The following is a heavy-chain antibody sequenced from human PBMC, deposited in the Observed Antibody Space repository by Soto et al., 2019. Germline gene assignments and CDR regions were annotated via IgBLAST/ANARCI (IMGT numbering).Heavy chain of an antibody. V-gene: IGHV3-33*01. J-gene: IGHJ4*02. Sequence: QVQLVESGGGVVQPGRSLRLSCAASGFTFSSYGMHWVRQAPGKGLEWVAVIWYDGSNKYYPDSVKGRFTISRENSKNMLYLQMNSLRAEDTAVYYCARAFSGSYYEYYFDYWGQGTLVTVSS. CDR2: IWYDGSNK. CDR1: GFTFSSYG. CDR3: ARAFSGSYYEYYFDY. D-gene: IGHD1-26*01.